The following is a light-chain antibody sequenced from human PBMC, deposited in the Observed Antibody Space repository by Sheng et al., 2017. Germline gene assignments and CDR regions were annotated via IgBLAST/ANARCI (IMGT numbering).Light chain of an antibody. CDR1: SSDVGGYNY. Sequence: QSALTQPASVSGSLGQSITFSCTGTSSDVGGYNYVSWYQQHPGKAPKLMIYDVSNRPSGVSDRFSGSKSGNTASLTISGLQAEDEADYYCTSYTSSSTLVLFGGGTKLNRP. V-gene: IGLV2-14*03. CDR3: TSYTSSSTLVL. J-gene: IGLJ2*01. CDR2: DVS.